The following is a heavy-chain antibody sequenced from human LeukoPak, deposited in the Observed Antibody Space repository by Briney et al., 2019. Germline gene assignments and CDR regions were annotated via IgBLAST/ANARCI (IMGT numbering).Heavy chain of an antibody. CDR3: ARDHGYSYGYIFDY. D-gene: IGHD5-18*01. V-gene: IGHV1-46*01. J-gene: IGHJ4*02. CDR1: GNTFTSYY. Sequence: SSPKLFYQASGNTFTSYYMHWVRQAPGQGLEWMGIINPSGGSTSYAQKFQGRVTMTRDTSTSTVYMELSSLRSEDTAVYYCARDHGYSYGYIFDYWGQGTLVTVSS. CDR2: INPSGGST.